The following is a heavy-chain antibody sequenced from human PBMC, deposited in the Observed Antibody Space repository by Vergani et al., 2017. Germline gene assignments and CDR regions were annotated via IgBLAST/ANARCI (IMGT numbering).Heavy chain of an antibody. Sequence: VQLVESGGGLVRPGGSLRLSCAASGFDFNSYSMNWIRQAPGKGLEWVAFIQKDGIDKFYADSVRGRFTISRDISKNTLYLEMNSLSAEDTALYHCVKDHPVFDEWGRGTLVSVS. CDR1: GFDFNSYS. CDR3: VKDHPVFDE. J-gene: IGHJ4*02. CDR2: IQKDGIDK. V-gene: IGHV3-30*02.